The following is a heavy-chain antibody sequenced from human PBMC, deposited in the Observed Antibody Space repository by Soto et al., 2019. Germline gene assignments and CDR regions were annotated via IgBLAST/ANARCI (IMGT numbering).Heavy chain of an antibody. V-gene: IGHV1-2*02. CDR2: INPNSGGT. CDR1: GYTFTGYY. CDR3: ARMATFGSLNWFDP. J-gene: IGHJ5*02. D-gene: IGHD3-16*01. Sequence: ASVKVSCKASGYTFTGYYMHWVRQAPGQGLECMGWINPNSGGTNYAQKFQGRVTMTRXTXXGXXXMXLXXLRXDXTAVYYCARMATFGSLNWFDPWGQGTLVTVSS.